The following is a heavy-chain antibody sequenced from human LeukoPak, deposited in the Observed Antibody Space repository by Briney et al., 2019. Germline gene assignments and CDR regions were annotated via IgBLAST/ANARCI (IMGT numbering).Heavy chain of an antibody. J-gene: IGHJ4*02. CDR2: ISGYNGDT. Sequence: ASVKVSCKASGYIFTAYGISWVRQAPGQGLEWMGWISGYNGDTKYAQELQGRVTVTTATSTNTAYMELGSLRSDDTAVYYCAREDSGFPPDYWGQGTLVTVSS. V-gene: IGHV1-18*04. D-gene: IGHD6-19*01. CDR3: AREDSGFPPDY. CDR1: GYIFTAYG.